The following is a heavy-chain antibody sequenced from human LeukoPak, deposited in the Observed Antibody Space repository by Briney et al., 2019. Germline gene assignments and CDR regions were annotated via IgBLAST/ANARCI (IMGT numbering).Heavy chain of an antibody. CDR2: INWNGGST. J-gene: IGHJ6*03. V-gene: IGHV3-20*04. CDR3: AREGCSSTSCYYYYYYYMDV. CDR1: GFTFDDYG. D-gene: IGHD2-2*01. Sequence: GGSLRLSCVASGFTFDDYGMSWVRQAPGKGLEWVSGINWNGGSTGYADSVKGRFTISRDNAKNSLYLQMNSLRAEDTALYYCAREGCSSTSCYYYYYYYMDVWGKGTTVTVSS.